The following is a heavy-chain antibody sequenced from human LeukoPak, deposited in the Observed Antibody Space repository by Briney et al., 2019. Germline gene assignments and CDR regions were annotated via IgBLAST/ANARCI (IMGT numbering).Heavy chain of an antibody. Sequence: PGGSLRLTCAASGFTVNSNYMNWVRQAPGKGLEWVSVIYSGGSTYYTDSVKGRFTISRDNSKNTLYLQMNSLRAEDTAMYYCARGQQWPVREAWYYYGMDVWGQGTTVTVSS. CDR3: ARGQQWPVREAWYYYGMDV. CDR1: GFTVNSNY. CDR2: IYSGGST. D-gene: IGHD6-19*01. J-gene: IGHJ6*02. V-gene: IGHV3-53*01.